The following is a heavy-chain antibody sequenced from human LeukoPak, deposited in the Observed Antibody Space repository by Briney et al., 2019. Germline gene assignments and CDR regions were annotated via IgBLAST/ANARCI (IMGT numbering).Heavy chain of an antibody. J-gene: IGHJ4*02. CDR1: GFTFSTYF. Sequence: PGGSLRLSCAASGFTFSTYFMHWVRQAPGKGLEWVADIASDGSHTFYVESVKGRFTISRDNSKNTLYLQMNSLRAEDTAVYHCARGPAGYNWGQGTLVTVSS. V-gene: IGHV3-30*14. CDR2: IASDGSHT. D-gene: IGHD1-1*01. CDR3: ARGPAGYN.